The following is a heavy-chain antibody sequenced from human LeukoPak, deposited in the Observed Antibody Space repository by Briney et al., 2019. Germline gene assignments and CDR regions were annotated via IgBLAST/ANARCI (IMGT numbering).Heavy chain of an antibody. CDR1: GDTFTGYY. J-gene: IGHJ4*02. D-gene: IGHD6-13*01. CDR2: INPNSGGT. CDR3: AREATGGSLAY. V-gene: IGHV1-2*02. Sequence: ASVKVSCKASGDTFTGYYIHWVRQAPGQGLEWMGWINPNSGGTNYAQKFQGRVTMTRDTTISTAYMELSSLRSDDTAVFYCAREATGGSLAYWGQGTLVTVPS.